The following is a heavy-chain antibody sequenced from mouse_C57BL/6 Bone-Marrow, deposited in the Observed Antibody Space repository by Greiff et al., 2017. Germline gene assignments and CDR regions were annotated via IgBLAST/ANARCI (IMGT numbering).Heavy chain of an antibody. J-gene: IGHJ3*01. CDR2: INPGSGGT. Sequence: VQLKQSGAELVRPGTSVKVSCKASGYAFTNYLIEWVKQRPGQGLEWIGVINPGSGGTNYNEKFKGKATLTADKSSSTAYMQLSSLTSEDSAVYFCAIWLRRKGFAYWGQGTLVTVSA. CDR3: AIWLRRKGFAY. V-gene: IGHV1-54*01. CDR1: GYAFTNYL. D-gene: IGHD2-2*01.